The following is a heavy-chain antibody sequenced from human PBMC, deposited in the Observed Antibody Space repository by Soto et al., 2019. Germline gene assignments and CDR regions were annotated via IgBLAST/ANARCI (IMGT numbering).Heavy chain of an antibody. D-gene: IGHD2-15*01. V-gene: IGHV3-66*01. CDR1: GFTVSSKY. CDR3: ARDDALCDGGRCYGVPLDA. CDR2: IQSGGPT. J-gene: IGHJ6*04. Sequence: EVHLVESGGGLVQPGGSLRLSCAASGFTVSSKYMSWVRQAPGKGLEWVSLIQSGGPTYYADSVKGRFTISRDTTENTLHRQMASLNAADTAVYYCARDDALCDGGRCYGVPLDAWGKGTTVTVSS.